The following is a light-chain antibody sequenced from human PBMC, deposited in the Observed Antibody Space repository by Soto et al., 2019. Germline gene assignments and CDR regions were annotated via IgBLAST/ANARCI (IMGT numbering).Light chain of an antibody. V-gene: IGLV1-40*01. CDR3: QSFDINVLALI. CDR1: NSNIGAGFG. J-gene: IGLJ2*01. CDR2: NNT. Sequence: QSVLTQPPSVSGAPGQRVTLSCTGSNSNIGAGFGVQWYQQFPRTAPRLLIYNNTNRPSGVPDRFSASKSGTSASLAITGLRAEDEADYYCQSFDINVLALIFGVGTKLTVL.